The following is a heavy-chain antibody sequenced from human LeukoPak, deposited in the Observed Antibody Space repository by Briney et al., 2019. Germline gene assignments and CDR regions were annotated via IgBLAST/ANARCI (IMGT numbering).Heavy chain of an antibody. J-gene: IGHJ4*02. CDR3: ARGYYFDSGSFFED. D-gene: IGHD3-10*01. V-gene: IGHV4-34*01. CDR2: INHSGST. Sequence: SETLSLTCAVYGGSFSGYYWSWIRQPPGKGLEWIGEINHSGSTNYNPSLESRVTILLDTSKNEFSLRLSSVTAADTAVYYCARGYYFDSGSFFEDWGQGTLVTVSS. CDR1: GGSFSGYY.